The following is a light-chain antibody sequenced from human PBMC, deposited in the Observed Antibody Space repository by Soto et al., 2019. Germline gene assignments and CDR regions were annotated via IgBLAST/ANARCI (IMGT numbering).Light chain of an antibody. Sequence: DIQMTQSPSSLSASVGDRVSISCRASQSISSWLAWYHQKPGKAPKLLIYGASSLKSGVQSRFSGSGSGTEFTLTIKSLQPDDFATYYCKQYNSYSRTFGQGTKVDI. V-gene: IGKV1-5*01. CDR3: KQYNSYSRT. J-gene: IGKJ1*01. CDR1: QSISSW. CDR2: GAS.